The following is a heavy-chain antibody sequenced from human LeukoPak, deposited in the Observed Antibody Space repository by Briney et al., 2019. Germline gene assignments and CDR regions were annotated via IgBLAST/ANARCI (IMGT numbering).Heavy chain of an antibody. CDR2: IIPNLGMA. CDR3: ARDLVCTMNCKDS. V-gene: IGHV1-69*04. CDR1: GGTFSNDA. J-gene: IGHJ4*02. Sequence: ASVKVSCKASGGTFSNDAISWVRQAPGQGLEWMGRIIPNLGMALYAQKFKGRVTITADKSPSTAYMELSSLTSEDTAVYFCARDLVCTMNCKDSWGQGTLVTVS. D-gene: IGHD2-2*01.